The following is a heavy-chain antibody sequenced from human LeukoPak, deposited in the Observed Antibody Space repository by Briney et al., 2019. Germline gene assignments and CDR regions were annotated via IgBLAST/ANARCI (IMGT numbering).Heavy chain of an antibody. CDR3: TRVECTDGSCYTFDY. D-gene: IGHD2-15*01. V-gene: IGHV4-39*07. CDR2: FHYSGST. CDR1: GGSISSRTYY. J-gene: IGHJ4*02. Sequence: SETLSLTCTVSGGSISSRTYYWGWIRQPPGKGLEWIGSFHYSGSTYYSPSLKSRVTISVDTSKNQFSLMLRSVTAADTAVYYCTRVECTDGSCYTFDYWGPGTLVIVSS.